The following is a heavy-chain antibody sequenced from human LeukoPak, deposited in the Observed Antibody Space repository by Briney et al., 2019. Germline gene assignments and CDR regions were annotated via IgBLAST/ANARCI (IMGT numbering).Heavy chain of an antibody. V-gene: IGHV3-7*01. J-gene: IGHJ4*02. CDR2: IKQDGSEK. CDR1: GFTFSSYW. D-gene: IGHD3-3*01. CDR3: ARDGSVLRFLEWSYYFDY. Sequence: PGGSLRFSCAASGFTFSSYWMSWVRQAPGKGLEWVANIKQDGSEKYYVDSVKGRFTISRDNAKNSLYLQMNSLRAEDTAVYYCARDGSVLRFLEWSYYFDYWGQGTLVTVSS.